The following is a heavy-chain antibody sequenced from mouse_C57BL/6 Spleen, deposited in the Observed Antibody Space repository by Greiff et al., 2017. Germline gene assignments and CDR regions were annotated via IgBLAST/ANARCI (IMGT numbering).Heavy chain of an antibody. CDR2: IHPNSGST. Sequence: QVQLQQPGAELVKPGASVKLSCKASGYTFTSYWMHWVKQRPGQGLEWIGMIHPNSGSTNYNEKFKSKATLTVDKSSSTAYMQLSSLTSEDSAVYYCAREGWDYHWYFDVWGTGTTVTVSS. CDR3: AREGWDYHWYFDV. CDR1: GYTFTSYW. J-gene: IGHJ1*03. V-gene: IGHV1-64*01. D-gene: IGHD2-4*01.